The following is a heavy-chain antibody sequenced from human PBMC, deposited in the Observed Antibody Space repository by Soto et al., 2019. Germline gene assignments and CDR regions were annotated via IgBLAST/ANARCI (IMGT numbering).Heavy chain of an antibody. CDR2: IYSGGST. CDR3: ARDWGTYGDYVSE. CDR1: GFTVSSNY. D-gene: IGHD4-17*01. V-gene: IGHV3-66*01. J-gene: IGHJ4*02. Sequence: GGSLRLSCAASGFTVSSNYMSWVRQAPGRGLEWVSVIYSGGSTYYADSVKGRFTISRDNSKNTLYLQMNSLRAEDTAVYYCARDWGTYGDYVSEWGQGTLVTVSS.